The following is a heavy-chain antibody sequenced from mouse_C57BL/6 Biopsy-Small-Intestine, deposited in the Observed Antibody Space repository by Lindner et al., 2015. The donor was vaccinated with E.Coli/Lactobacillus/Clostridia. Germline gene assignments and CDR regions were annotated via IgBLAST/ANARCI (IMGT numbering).Heavy chain of an antibody. V-gene: IGHV1-84*01. Sequence: SVKVSCKASGYTFSAYGVTWVRQAPGQGLEWMGWINPLDGNTKYAQKFQGSVTMTMDTPTNTVYMELRSLSSDDTALFFCARGIPTTGLDIWGLGT. CDR3: ARGIPTTGLDI. J-gene: IGHJ3*01. CDR2: INPLDGNT. CDR1: GYTFSAYG. D-gene: IGHD1-1*01.